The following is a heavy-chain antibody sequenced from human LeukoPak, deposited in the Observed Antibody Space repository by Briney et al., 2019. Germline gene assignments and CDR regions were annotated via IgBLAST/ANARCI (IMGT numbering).Heavy chain of an antibody. Sequence: ASVKVSCKASGYTFTSYDISWVRQAPGQGLEWMGWISAYNGNTNYAQKLQGRVTMTTDTSTSTAYMELRSLRSDDTAVYYCARDKAGRWFGDYWGQGTLVTVSS. CDR1: GYTFTSYD. J-gene: IGHJ4*02. V-gene: IGHV1-18*01. CDR3: ARDKAGRWFGDY. CDR2: ISAYNGNT. D-gene: IGHD3-10*01.